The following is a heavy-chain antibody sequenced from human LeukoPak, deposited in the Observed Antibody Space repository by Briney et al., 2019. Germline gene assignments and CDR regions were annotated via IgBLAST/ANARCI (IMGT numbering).Heavy chain of an antibody. V-gene: IGHV1-69*13. D-gene: IGHD3-3*01. CDR3: ARDRGVATIYGMDV. CDR1: GGTFSSYA. J-gene: IGHJ6*04. CDR2: IIPIFGTA. Sequence: GASVKVSCKASGGTFSSYAISWVRQAPGQGLEWMGGIIPIFGTANYAQKFQGRVKITADESTSTAYMELSSPRSEDTAVYYCARDRGVATIYGMDVWGKGTTVTASS.